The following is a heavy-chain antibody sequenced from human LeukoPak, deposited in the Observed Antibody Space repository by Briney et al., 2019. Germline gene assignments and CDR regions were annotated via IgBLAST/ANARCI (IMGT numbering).Heavy chain of an antibody. V-gene: IGHV3-23*01. D-gene: IGHD3-22*01. CDR1: GFTFSSYG. Sequence: GSLRLSCEASGFTFSSYGMSWVRQAPGKGLEWVSAISGSGGSTYDADSVKGRFTISRDNSKNTLYLQMNSLRAEDTAVYYCAIQYYYDSSGYYYDDYWGQGTLVTVSS. CDR3: AIQYYYDSSGYYYDDY. CDR2: ISGSGGST. J-gene: IGHJ4*02.